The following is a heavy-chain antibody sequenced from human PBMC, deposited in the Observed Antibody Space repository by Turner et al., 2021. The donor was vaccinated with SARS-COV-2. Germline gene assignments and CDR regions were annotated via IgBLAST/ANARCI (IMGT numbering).Heavy chain of an antibody. CDR3: ARRLVVQGTDDYSYYYGMDV. J-gene: IGHJ6*02. Sequence: QLQLQESGPGLVKPSATLSLTCTVSGGSISSCSYYWGWIRQPPGKGLEWIGNIYYSGSTYYNPSLKSRVTISVDTSKNQFSLKLSSVTATDTAVYYCARRLVVQGTDDYSYYYGMDVWGQGTTVTVSS. V-gene: IGHV4-39*01. D-gene: IGHD3-22*01. CDR2: IYYSGST. CDR1: GGSISSCSYY.